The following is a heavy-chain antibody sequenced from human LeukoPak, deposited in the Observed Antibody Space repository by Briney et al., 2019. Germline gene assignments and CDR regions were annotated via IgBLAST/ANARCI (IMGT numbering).Heavy chain of an antibody. CDR1: GFTFSSYG. Sequence: GRSLRLSYAASGFTFSSYGMHWVRQAPGKGLEWVAVISYDGSNKYYADSVKGRFTISRDNSKNTLYLQMNSLRAEDTAVYYCAKDYRYWGQGTLVTVSS. CDR2: ISYDGSNK. D-gene: IGHD3-16*02. J-gene: IGHJ4*02. CDR3: AKDYRY. V-gene: IGHV3-30*18.